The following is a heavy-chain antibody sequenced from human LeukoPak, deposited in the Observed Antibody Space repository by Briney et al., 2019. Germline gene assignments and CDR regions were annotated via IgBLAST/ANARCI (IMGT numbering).Heavy chain of an antibody. Sequence: ASVKVSCKASGYTLTTYGSSWVRQAPGQGLEWMGWISADNGNTNYAQKVQGRVTMTTDTSTSTAYMELRSLRSDDTAVYYCATKDGYNCLNFWGQGTLVTVSS. CDR2: ISADNGNT. J-gene: IGHJ4*02. D-gene: IGHD5-24*01. CDR1: GYTLTTYG. V-gene: IGHV1-18*01. CDR3: ATKDGYNCLNF.